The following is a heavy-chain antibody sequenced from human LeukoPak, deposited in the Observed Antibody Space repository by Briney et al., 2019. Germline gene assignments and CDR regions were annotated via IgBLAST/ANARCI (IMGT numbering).Heavy chain of an antibody. J-gene: IGHJ6*02. CDR2: INPNSGGT. CDR3: ARDIVVVVAATSYGMDV. D-gene: IGHD2-15*01. CDR1: GYTFTCYY. V-gene: IGHV1-2*02. Sequence: ASVKVSCKASGYTFTCYYMHWVRQAPGQGLEWMGWINPNSGGTNYAQKFQGRVTVTRDTSISTAYVELSRLRSDDTAVYYCARDIVVVVAATSYGMDVWGQGTTVTVSS.